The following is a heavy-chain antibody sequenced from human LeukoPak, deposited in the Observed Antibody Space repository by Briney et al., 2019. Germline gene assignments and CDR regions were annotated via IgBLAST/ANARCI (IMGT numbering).Heavy chain of an antibody. V-gene: IGHV3-7*01. J-gene: IGHJ4*02. CDR2: IKQDGSEK. CDR3: ATPMGYDSSGYYGN. Sequence: GGSLRLSCAASGFTFSSYWMHWVRQAPGKGLEWVANIKQDGSEKYYVDSVKGRFTISRDNAKNSLYLQMNSLRAEDTAVYYCATPMGYDSSGYYGNWGQGTLVTVSS. CDR1: GFTFSSYW. D-gene: IGHD3-22*01.